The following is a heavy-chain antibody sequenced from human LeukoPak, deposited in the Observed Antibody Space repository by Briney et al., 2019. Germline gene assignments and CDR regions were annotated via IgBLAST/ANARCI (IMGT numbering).Heavy chain of an antibody. V-gene: IGHV3-23*01. CDR3: AKEGREYYFDY. Sequence: GGTLRLSCAASGFTFSSYGMSWVRQAPGKGLEWVSDISGSGGSTYYADSVKGRFTIPRDNSKNTLYLQMNSLRAEDTAVYYCAKEGREYYFDYWGQGTLVTVSS. CDR2: ISGSGGST. D-gene: IGHD3-10*01. CDR1: GFTFSSYG. J-gene: IGHJ4*02.